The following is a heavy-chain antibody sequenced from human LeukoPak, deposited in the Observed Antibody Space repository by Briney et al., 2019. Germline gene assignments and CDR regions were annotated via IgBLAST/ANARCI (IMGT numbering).Heavy chain of an antibody. D-gene: IGHD2-2*02. V-gene: IGHV4-34*08. J-gene: IGHJ6*02. Sequence: GSLRLSCAASGFTFSSYAMSWVRQSPGKGLEWIGEIHHNGTRNYNPPLKSRVTISADTFKNHFSLIVTSLTAADTVVYYCAAAPILRGEGGEHYKYCMDVWGQGTTVIVSS. CDR2: IHHNGTR. CDR3: AAAPILRGEGGEHYKYCMDV. CDR1: GFTFSSYAM.